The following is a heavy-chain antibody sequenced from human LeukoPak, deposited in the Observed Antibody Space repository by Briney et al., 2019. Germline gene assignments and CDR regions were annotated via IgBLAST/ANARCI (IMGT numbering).Heavy chain of an antibody. CDR1: GYSFTTYW. CDR3: ATIASAGGRVY. J-gene: IGHJ4*02. CDR2: IYPGDSDT. Sequence: GESLKISCKGFGYSFTTYWIGWVRQMPGKGLEWMGIIYPGDSDTRYSPSFQGQVTISADKSISTAYLQWSILKASDTAMYYCATIASAGGRVYLGQGTQVTVSS. V-gene: IGHV5-51*01. D-gene: IGHD6-13*01.